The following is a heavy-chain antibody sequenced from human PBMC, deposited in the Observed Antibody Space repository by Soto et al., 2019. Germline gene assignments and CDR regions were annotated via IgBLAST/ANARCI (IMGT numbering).Heavy chain of an antibody. J-gene: IGHJ6*02. Sequence: GGSLRLSCAASGFTFSSYSMNWVRQAPGKGLEWVSSISSSSSYIYYADSVKGRFTISRDNAKNSLYLQMNSLRAEDTAVYYCARDPTSAAAAQSYYYYGMDVWGQGTTVTV. CDR1: GFTFSSYS. D-gene: IGHD6-13*01. CDR3: ARDPTSAAAAQSYYYYGMDV. CDR2: ISSSSSYI. V-gene: IGHV3-21*01.